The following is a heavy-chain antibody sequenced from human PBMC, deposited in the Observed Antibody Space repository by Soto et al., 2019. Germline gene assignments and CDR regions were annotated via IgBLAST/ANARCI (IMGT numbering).Heavy chain of an antibody. Sequence: SETLSLTCAVYGGSFSGYYWSWIRQPPGKGLEWIGEINHSESTNYNPSLNSRVNISVDTAKNQFSPMLSSVTAADTAVDYCARRSGSYAFDIWGQGTMVTVSS. D-gene: IGHD3-10*01. CDR3: ARRSGSYAFDI. V-gene: IGHV4-34*01. CDR1: GGSFSGYY. J-gene: IGHJ3*02. CDR2: INHSEST.